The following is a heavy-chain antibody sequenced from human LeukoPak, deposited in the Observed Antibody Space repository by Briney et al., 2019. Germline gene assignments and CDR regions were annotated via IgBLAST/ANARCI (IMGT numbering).Heavy chain of an antibody. Sequence: SETLSLTCTVSGGSISSGGYYWSWIRQHPGKGLEWIVYIYYSGRTYYNPALKSRVTITVDTSKNQFSLKLSSVTAAETAVYYCVRVGGYTAMVDYWGQGTPVTVSS. V-gene: IGHV4-31*03. CDR3: VRVGGYTAMVDY. CDR2: IYYSGRT. J-gene: IGHJ4*02. D-gene: IGHD5-18*01. CDR1: GGSISSGGYY.